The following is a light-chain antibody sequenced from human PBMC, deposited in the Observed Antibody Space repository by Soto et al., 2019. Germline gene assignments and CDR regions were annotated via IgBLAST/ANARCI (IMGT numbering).Light chain of an antibody. CDR1: SXDVGGYKY. CDR2: EVG. CDR3: SSYTSSNTLV. Sequence: QSALTQPASVSGSPGQSITISCTGTSXDVGGYKYVSWYQQHPSKAPKLMIYEVGNRPSGVSQRFSGSKSGNTASLTIFGLHAEDEADYYCSSYTSSNTLVFGGGTKVTVL. J-gene: IGLJ3*02. V-gene: IGLV2-14*01.